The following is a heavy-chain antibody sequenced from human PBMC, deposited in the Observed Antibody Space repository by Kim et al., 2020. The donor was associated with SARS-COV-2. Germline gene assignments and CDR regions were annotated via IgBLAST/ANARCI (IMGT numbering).Heavy chain of an antibody. V-gene: IGHV3-30*03. CDR2: VAHDGNSQ. CDR3: VRKYSASGDAFDK. CDR1: GITFSSVG. J-gene: IGHJ3*02. D-gene: IGHD3-10*01. Sequence: GGSLRLSCAASGITFSSVGMHWVRQGPGKGLEWVAGVAHDGNSQDYADSVKGRFTISRDNSKKTLYLQMNSLRAEDTALYYCVRKYSASGDAFDKWGQGT.